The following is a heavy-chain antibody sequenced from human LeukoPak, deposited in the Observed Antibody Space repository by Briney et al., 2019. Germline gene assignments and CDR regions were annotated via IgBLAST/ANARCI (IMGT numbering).Heavy chain of an antibody. J-gene: IGHJ4*02. V-gene: IGHV3-23*01. D-gene: IGHD3-10*01. CDR3: AKEPSYYYGSGSHFDY. Sequence: GGSLRLSCAASGFTFSSYAMSWVRQAPGKGLEWVSAISGSGGSTYYADSVKGRLTISRDNSKNTLYLQMNSLRAEDTAVYYCAKEPSYYYGSGSHFDYWGQGTLVTVSS. CDR1: GFTFSSYA. CDR2: ISGSGGST.